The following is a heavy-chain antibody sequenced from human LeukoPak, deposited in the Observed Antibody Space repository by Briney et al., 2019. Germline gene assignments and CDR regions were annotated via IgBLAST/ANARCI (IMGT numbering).Heavy chain of an antibody. J-gene: IGHJ4*02. V-gene: IGHV4-59*01. CDR1: GFTFSSYS. Sequence: GSPRLSCAASGFTFSSYSMNWVRQAPGKGLEWIGYIYYSGSTNYNPSLKSRVTISVDTSKNQFSLKLSSVTAADTAVYYCARVDDILTGYYLFDYWGQGTLVTVSS. CDR2: IYYSGST. CDR3: ARVDDILTGYYLFDY. D-gene: IGHD3-9*01.